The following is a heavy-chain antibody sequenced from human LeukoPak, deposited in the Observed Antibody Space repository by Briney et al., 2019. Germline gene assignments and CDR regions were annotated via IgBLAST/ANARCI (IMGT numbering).Heavy chain of an antibody. J-gene: IGHJ6*02. CDR2: IWYDESKE. Sequence: GGSLRLPCAASGFTFSVYGMHWVRQAPGKGLEWVAVIWYDESKEYYADSVKGRFTISRDNAKNSLYLQMNSLRAEDTAVYYCARALYAGDFWSGYYNAYYYYYGMDVWGQGTTVTVSS. CDR3: ARALYAGDFWSGYYNAYYYYYGMDV. D-gene: IGHD3-3*01. V-gene: IGHV3-33*01. CDR1: GFTFSVYG.